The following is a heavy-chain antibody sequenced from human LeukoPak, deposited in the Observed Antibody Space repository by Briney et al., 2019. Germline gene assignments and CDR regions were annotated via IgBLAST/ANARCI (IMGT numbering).Heavy chain of an antibody. J-gene: IGHJ3*02. Sequence: GGSLRLSCAASGFTFSSYAMSWVRQAPGKGLEWVSAISGSGGSTYYADSVKGRFTISRDNSKNTLYLQMSSLRAEDTAVYYCANYDSSGYYNDAFDIWGQGTMVTVSS. CDR1: GFTFSSYA. CDR3: ANYDSSGYYNDAFDI. D-gene: IGHD3-22*01. V-gene: IGHV3-23*01. CDR2: ISGSGGST.